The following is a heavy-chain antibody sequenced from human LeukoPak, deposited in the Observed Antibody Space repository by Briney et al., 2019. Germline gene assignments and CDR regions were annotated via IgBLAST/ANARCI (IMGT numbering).Heavy chain of an antibody. V-gene: IGHV4-61*02. Sequence: SETLSLTCTVSGGSISSGSYYGSWIRQPAGKGLEWIGRIYTSGSTNYNPSLKSRVTISVDTSKNQFSLKLSSVTAADTAVYYCASAVKHYYYYYMDVWGKGTTVTVSS. CDR2: IYTSGST. J-gene: IGHJ6*03. CDR1: GGSISSGSYY. CDR3: ASAVKHYYYYYMDV.